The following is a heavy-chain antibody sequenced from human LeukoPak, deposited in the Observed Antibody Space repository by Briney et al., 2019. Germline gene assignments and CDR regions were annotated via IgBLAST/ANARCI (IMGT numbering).Heavy chain of an antibody. CDR2: INHSGSP. V-gene: IGHV4-34*01. Sequence: KPSETLSLTRAVYGGSFSGYYWSWIRQPPGKGLEWIGEINHSGSPTYNPSLKSRVAISVDTSKNQFSLKLSSVTAADTAVYYCARVGIDSSAPSALDYWGQGTLVTVSS. CDR3: ARVGIDSSAPSALDY. CDR1: GGSFSGYY. D-gene: IGHD3-22*01. J-gene: IGHJ4*02.